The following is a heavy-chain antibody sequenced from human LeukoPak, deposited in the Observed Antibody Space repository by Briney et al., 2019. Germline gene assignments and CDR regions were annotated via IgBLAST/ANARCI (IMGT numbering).Heavy chain of an antibody. CDR3: ARGGGSPRGPLVY. D-gene: IGHD1-26*01. Sequence: SETLSLTCTVSGGSISSSSYYWGWIRQPPGKGLEWIGSIYYSGSTYYNPSLKSRVTISVDTSKNQFSLKLSSVTAADTAVYYCARGGGSPRGPLVYWGQGTLVTVSS. CDR1: GGSISSSSYY. V-gene: IGHV4-39*07. CDR2: IYYSGST. J-gene: IGHJ4*02.